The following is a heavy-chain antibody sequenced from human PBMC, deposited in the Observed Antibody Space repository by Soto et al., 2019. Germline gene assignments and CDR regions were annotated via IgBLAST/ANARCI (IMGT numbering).Heavy chain of an antibody. CDR1: GGSISSSNW. Sequence: QVQLQESGPGLVKPSGTLSLTCAVSGGSISSSNWWSWVRQPPGKGLEWIGEIYHSGRTNYNPSLNSLVTISVDKSKKQFSLKLSSVTAADTAVYYCASVRGGYYYAMDVWDQVTTVTVSS. D-gene: IGHD3-10*02. CDR3: ASVRGGYYYAMDV. J-gene: IGHJ6*02. V-gene: IGHV4-4*02. CDR2: IYHSGRT.